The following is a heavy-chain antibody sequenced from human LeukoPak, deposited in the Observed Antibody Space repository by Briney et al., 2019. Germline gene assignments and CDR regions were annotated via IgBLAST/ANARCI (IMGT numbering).Heavy chain of an antibody. J-gene: IGHJ5*02. Sequence: SGGSLRLSYAASGFTFSSYCMHWVRQAPGKGLVWVSRINSDGSITNYADSVKGRFTISRDNAENTLYLQMNSLRAEDTAVYYSARVGYSCDPWGQGTLVTVSS. D-gene: IGHD2-15*01. CDR2: INSDGSIT. V-gene: IGHV3-74*01. CDR1: GFTFSSYC. CDR3: ARVGYSCDP.